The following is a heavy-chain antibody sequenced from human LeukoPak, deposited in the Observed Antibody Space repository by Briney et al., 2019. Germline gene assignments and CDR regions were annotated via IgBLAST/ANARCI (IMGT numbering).Heavy chain of an antibody. D-gene: IGHD2-2*02. CDR3: AKGLYM. Sequence: GGSLRLSCAASGFTFSSSYMNWVRQIPGKGLEWVANINQDGSQIYHVDSVKGRFTISRDNDKNSLYLQMNSPRAEDTAVYYCAKGLYMGGQGTLVTVSS. V-gene: IGHV3-7*04. CDR2: INQDGSQI. J-gene: IGHJ4*02. CDR1: GFTFSSSY.